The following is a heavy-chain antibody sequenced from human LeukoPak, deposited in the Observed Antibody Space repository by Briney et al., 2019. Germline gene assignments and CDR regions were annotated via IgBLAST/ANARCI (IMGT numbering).Heavy chain of an antibody. Sequence: GASVKVSCKASGYTFTSYYIHWVRQAPGQGLECMGIINPSGGSTSYAQKFQGRVTVTRDMSTSTVYMELSSLRSEDTAVYYCARGGVGATTYVWFDPWGQGTLVTVSS. CDR1: GYTFTSYY. CDR3: ARGGVGATTYVWFDP. V-gene: IGHV1-46*01. D-gene: IGHD1-26*01. CDR2: INPSGGST. J-gene: IGHJ5*02.